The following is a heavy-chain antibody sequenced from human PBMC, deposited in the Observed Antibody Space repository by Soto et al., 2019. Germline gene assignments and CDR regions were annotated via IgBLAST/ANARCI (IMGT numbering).Heavy chain of an antibody. V-gene: IGHV3-33*01. J-gene: IGHJ6*03. D-gene: IGHD6-19*01. Sequence: GSLRLSCAASGFTCSSYGMHWVRQAPGKGLEWVAVIWYDGSNKYYADSVKGRFTISRDNSKNTLYLQMNSLRAEDTAVYYCARDLHYSSGWTVEDYYMDVWGKGTTVTVSS. CDR3: ARDLHYSSGWTVEDYYMDV. CDR2: IWYDGSNK. CDR1: GFTCSSYG.